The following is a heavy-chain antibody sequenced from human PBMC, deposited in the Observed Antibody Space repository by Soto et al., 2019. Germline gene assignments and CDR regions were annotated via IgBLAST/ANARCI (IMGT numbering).Heavy chain of an antibody. Sequence: QVQLQESGPGLVKPSQTLSLTCTVSGGSISSGGYYWSWIRQHPGKGLEWIGYIYYSGSTYYNPSLXXXVTSSVDTSKXQFYLXXSSVTAADTAVYYCARGGDIVLVPAAPPVSFRMDVWGQGTTVTVSS. CDR2: IYYSGST. D-gene: IGHD2-2*01. J-gene: IGHJ6*02. CDR1: GGSISSGGYY. V-gene: IGHV4-31*01. CDR3: ARGGDIVLVPAAPPVSFRMDV.